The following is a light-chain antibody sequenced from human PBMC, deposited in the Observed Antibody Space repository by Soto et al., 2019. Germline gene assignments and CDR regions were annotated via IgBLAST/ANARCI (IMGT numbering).Light chain of an antibody. V-gene: IGKV1-5*01. CDR1: QSISSW. CDR2: DAS. Sequence: DIQVTQSPSTLSGSVGDRFTLTCRASQSISSWLAWYQQKPGKAPKLRIYDASSLESGVPSRVRGRGAGTEFTLTISSLQTDDVATYYCQQYNRYPWTFGHGTQVDI. J-gene: IGKJ1*01. CDR3: QQYNRYPWT.